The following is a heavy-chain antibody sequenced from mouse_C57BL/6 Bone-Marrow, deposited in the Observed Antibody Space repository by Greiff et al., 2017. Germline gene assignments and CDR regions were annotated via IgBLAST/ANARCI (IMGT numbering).Heavy chain of an antibody. D-gene: IGHD2-5*01. Sequence: EVQLQESGGGLVQPGGSLSLSCAASGFTFTDYYMSWVRQPPGKALEWLGFIRNKANGYTTEYSASVKGRFTISRDNSQSILYLQMNALRAEDSATYYCARYAYYSNLYYAMDYWGQGTSVTVSS. CDR1: GFTFTDYY. CDR3: ARYAYYSNLYYAMDY. V-gene: IGHV7-3*01. J-gene: IGHJ4*01. CDR2: IRNKANGYTT.